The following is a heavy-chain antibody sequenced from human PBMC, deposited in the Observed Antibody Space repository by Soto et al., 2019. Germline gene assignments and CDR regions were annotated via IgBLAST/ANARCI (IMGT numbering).Heavy chain of an antibody. V-gene: IGHV1-69*12. CDR2: IIPILNAP. J-gene: IGHJ4*02. CDR1: GGAFSSYA. Sequence: QVQLVQSGAEVKKRGSSVKISCKASGGAFSSYAIVWVRQAPGQGLEWMGGIIPILNAPYYAQRFQGRLTITADVSTSTAYMELSSLRSEDTAKYYCASRYCVYTTCYAFNSYYYADYWGQGTLVTVSS. CDR3: ASRYCVYTTCYAFNSYYYADY. D-gene: IGHD1-26*01.